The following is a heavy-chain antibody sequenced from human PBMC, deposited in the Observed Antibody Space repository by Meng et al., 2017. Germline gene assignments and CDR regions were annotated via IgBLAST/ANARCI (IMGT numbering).Heavy chain of an antibody. CDR3: ARDGSRDSAFRSFDI. Sequence: GGSLRLSCEASGFTLSSYWMSWVRQAPGKGLEWVANIKEDGSEKQYVDSVKGRFTISRDNAKNSLYLQMDSLRVDDTAVYHCARDGSRDSAFRSFDIWGQGTMVTVSS. D-gene: IGHD5-24*01. CDR2: IKEDGSEK. CDR1: GFTLSSYW. J-gene: IGHJ3*02. V-gene: IGHV3-7*01.